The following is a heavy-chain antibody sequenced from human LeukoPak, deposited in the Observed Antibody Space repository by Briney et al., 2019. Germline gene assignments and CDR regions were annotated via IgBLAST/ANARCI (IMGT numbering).Heavy chain of an antibody. CDR1: GFTFSSYS. CDR2: ISSSSSYI. CDR3: ARRLYYDSSGYYNTAFDY. V-gene: IGHV3-21*01. J-gene: IGHJ4*02. D-gene: IGHD3-22*01. Sequence: AGGSLRLSCAASGFTFSSYSMNWVRQAPGKGLEWVSSISSSSSYIYYADSVKGRFTISRDNAKNSLYLQMNSRRAEDTAVYYCARRLYYDSSGYYNTAFDYWGQGTLVTVSS.